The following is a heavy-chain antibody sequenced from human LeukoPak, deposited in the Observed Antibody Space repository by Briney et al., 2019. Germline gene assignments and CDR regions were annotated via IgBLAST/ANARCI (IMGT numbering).Heavy chain of an antibody. Sequence: SGPTLLKPTQTLTLTCTFSGFSLSTSGVGVGWIRQPPVKALEWLSLIYWDDDKRHSPSLKSRLTITKDTSKNQVVLTTTNMDPVNTATYYCAHSEVATNPFDYWGQGTLVTVSS. J-gene: IGHJ4*02. V-gene: IGHV2-5*02. D-gene: IGHD2-8*01. CDR2: IYWDDDK. CDR1: GFSLSTSGVG. CDR3: AHSEVATNPFDY.